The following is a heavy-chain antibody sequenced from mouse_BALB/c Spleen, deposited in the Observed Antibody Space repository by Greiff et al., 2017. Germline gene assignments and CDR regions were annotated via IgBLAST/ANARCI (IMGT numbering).Heavy chain of an antibody. CDR2: ISYDGSN. D-gene: IGHD2-12*01. CDR3: ARVNDVGAMDY. CDR1: GYSITSGYY. V-gene: IGHV3-6*02. Sequence: DVQLQESGPGLVKPSQSLSLTCSVTGYSITSGYYWNWIRQFPGNKLEWMGYISYDGSNNYNPSLKNRISITRDTSKNQFFLKLNSVTTEDTATYYCARVNDVGAMDYWGQGTSVTVSS. J-gene: IGHJ4*01.